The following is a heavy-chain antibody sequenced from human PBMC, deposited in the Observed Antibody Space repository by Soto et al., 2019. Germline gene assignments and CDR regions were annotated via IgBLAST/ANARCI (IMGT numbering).Heavy chain of an antibody. J-gene: IGHJ5*02. CDR1: GYMFSSYW. Sequence: PVESLKISCKGSGYMFSSYWIAWVRQMPGKGLEWMGIIYPGDSDTRYSPSFQGQVTISADKSISTAYLQWSSLKASDTAMYYCARRVGITGTEWFDPWGQGTLVTVSS. CDR3: ARRVGITGTEWFDP. CDR2: IYPGDSDT. V-gene: IGHV5-51*01. D-gene: IGHD1-20*01.